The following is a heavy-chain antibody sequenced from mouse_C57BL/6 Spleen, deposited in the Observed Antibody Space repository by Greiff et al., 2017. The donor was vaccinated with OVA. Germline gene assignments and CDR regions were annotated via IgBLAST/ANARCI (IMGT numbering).Heavy chain of an antibody. CDR2: ISYDGSN. D-gene: IGHD1-1*01. CDR1: GYSITSGYY. CDR3: ARVTPTVVASGFDY. Sequence: EVHLVESGPGLVKPSQSLSLTCSVTGYSITSGYYWNWIRQFPGNKLEWMGYISYDGSNNYNPSLKNRISITRDTSKNQFFLKLNSVTTEDTATYYCARVTPTVVASGFDYWGQGTTLTVSS. J-gene: IGHJ2*01. V-gene: IGHV3-6*01.